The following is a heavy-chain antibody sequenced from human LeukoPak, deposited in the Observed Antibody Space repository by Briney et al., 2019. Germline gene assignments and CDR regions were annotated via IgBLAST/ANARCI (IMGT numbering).Heavy chain of an antibody. D-gene: IGHD1-7*01. Sequence: PGGSLRLSCAASGFTFSSYSMNWVRQAPGKGLEWVSSISSSSSYIYYADSVKGRFTISRDNATNSLYLQMNSLRAEDTAVYYCARAEISTTKAFDIWGQGTMVTVSS. V-gene: IGHV3-21*01. CDR3: ARAEISTTKAFDI. J-gene: IGHJ3*02. CDR2: ISSSSSYI. CDR1: GFTFSSYS.